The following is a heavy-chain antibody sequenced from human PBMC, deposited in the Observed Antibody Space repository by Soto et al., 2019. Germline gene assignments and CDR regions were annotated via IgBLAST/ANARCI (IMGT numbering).Heavy chain of an antibody. J-gene: IGHJ6*02. D-gene: IGHD5-18*01. CDR1: GFTFDDYA. CDR2: ISGNSDSI. V-gene: IGHV3-9*01. Sequence: PGGSLRLSSAASGFTFDDYAMHWVRQAPGKGLEWVSGISGNSDSIGYADSVKGRFTPSRDNAKNSLYLQMNSLRAEDTALYYCAKDLTPMALYGMDVWGQGTTVTVSS. CDR3: AKDLTPMALYGMDV.